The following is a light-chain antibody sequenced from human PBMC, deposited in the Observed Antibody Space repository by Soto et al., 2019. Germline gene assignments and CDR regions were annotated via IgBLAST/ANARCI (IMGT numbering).Light chain of an antibody. J-gene: IGLJ1*01. CDR3: SSYTTSNTRQIV. CDR1: SSDVGGYNY. CDR2: DVT. Sequence: QSALTQPASVSGSPGQPITISCTGTSSDVGGYNYVSWYQHHPGKAPKLFIYDVTNRPSGVSNPFSGSKSGNTASLTISGLQPEDEADYYCSSYTTSNTRQIVFGTGTKLTVL. V-gene: IGLV2-14*03.